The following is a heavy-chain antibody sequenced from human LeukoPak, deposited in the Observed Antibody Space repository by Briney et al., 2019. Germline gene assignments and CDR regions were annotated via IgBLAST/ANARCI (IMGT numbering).Heavy chain of an antibody. D-gene: IGHD6-6*01. V-gene: IGHV3-48*01. CDR3: ARDIAARPDTRYYYYYYMDV. CDR1: GFTFSSYA. CDR2: ISRGCHTI. Sequence: GGSLRLSCAASGFTFSSYALNWVRQAPGKGLEWLSYISRGCHTIYYADSVKGRFTISRDNSKNTPYLQMKSLRAEDTAVYYCARDIAARPDTRYYYYYYMDVWGKGTTVTVSS. J-gene: IGHJ6*03.